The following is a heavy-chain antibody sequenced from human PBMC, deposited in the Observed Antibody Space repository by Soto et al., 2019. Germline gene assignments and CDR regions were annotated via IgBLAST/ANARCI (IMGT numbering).Heavy chain of an antibody. V-gene: IGHV4-30-4*01. CDR1: GGSVSSGDYY. J-gene: IGHJ4*02. CDR2: IDYSGSS. CDR3: ARDSSDSSGSSGYSVDY. Sequence: QVQLQESGPGLVKPSQTLSLTCTVSGGSVSSGDYYWNWIRQPPGKGLEWIGYIDYSGSSYYNATLTSRGCIGECTSKNPCSLMCSSVPATITVVYYGARDSSDSSGSSGYSVDYWGQGTLVTVSS. D-gene: IGHD3-22*01.